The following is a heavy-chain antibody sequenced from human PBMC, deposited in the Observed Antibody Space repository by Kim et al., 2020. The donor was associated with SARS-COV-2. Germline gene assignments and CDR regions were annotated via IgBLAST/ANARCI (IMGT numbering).Heavy chain of an antibody. D-gene: IGHD3-10*01. CDR2: IYYSGST. CDR1: GGSISSSSYY. V-gene: IGHV4-39*01. Sequence: SETLSLTCTVSGGSISSSSYYWGWIRQPPGKGLEWIGSIYYSGSTYYNPSLKSRVTISVDTSKNQFSLKLSSVTAADTAVYYCARGLRWFVALFETDGM. CDR3: ARGLRWFVALFETDGM. J-gene: IGHJ6*01.